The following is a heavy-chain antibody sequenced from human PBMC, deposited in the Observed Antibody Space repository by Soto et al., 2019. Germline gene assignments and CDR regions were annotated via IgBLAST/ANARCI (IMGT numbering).Heavy chain of an antibody. D-gene: IGHD6-19*01. CDR3: AKDYGSGWTMGDF. CDR2: ISYDGSNK. J-gene: IGHJ4*02. CDR1: GFTFSSYG. V-gene: IGHV3-30*18. Sequence: QVQLVESGGGVVQPGRSLRLSCAASGFTFSSYGMNWVRQAPGKGLEWVAVISYDGSNKYYADSVKGRFTISRDNSKNTLYLQVNSLRAEDTAMYYCAKDYGSGWTMGDFWGQGTLVTVSS.